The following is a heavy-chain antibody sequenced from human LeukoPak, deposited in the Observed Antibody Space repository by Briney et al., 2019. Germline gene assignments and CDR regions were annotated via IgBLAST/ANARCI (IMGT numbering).Heavy chain of an antibody. Sequence: GGSLRLSCAASRFTFSNYNMNWVRQAPGEGLEWVSSISSSSSYTYYADSVKGRFTISRDNSKNTLYLQMNSLRAEDTAVYYCARGDPIVVVTATLDYWGQGTLVTVSS. CDR1: RFTFSNYN. V-gene: IGHV3-21*01. J-gene: IGHJ4*02. CDR3: ARGDPIVVVTATLDY. D-gene: IGHD2-21*02. CDR2: ISSSSSYT.